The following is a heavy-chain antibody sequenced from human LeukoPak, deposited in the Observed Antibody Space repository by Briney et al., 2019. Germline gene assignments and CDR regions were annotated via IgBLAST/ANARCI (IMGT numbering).Heavy chain of an antibody. V-gene: IGHV3-7*03. D-gene: IGHD6-25*01. CDR2: IKQDGGEK. CDR3: ARDLYNSASR. CDR1: GFTFSSYA. Sequence: PGRSLRLSCAASGFTFSSYAMHWVRQAPGKGLEWVANIKQDGGEKYYVDSVKGRFTISRDNAKNSLYLQMNSLRADDTAVYYCARDLYNSASRWGQGTLVTVSS. J-gene: IGHJ4*02.